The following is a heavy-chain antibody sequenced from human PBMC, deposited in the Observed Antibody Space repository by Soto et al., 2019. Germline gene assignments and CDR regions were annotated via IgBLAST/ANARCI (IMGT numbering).Heavy chain of an antibody. V-gene: IGHV1-18*01. Sequence: QVQLVQSGAEVKKPGASVKVSCKASGYTFTSYGISWVRQAPGQGLEWMGWISAYNGNTTYAQKLQGRVTMTTDTSTSTAYMELRSLRSDDTAVYYCARDRSSSSPGWTTTLYYYYGMDVWGQGTTVTVSS. D-gene: IGHD6-6*01. CDR2: ISAYNGNT. J-gene: IGHJ6*02. CDR3: ARDRSSSSPGWTTTLYYYYGMDV. CDR1: GYTFTSYG.